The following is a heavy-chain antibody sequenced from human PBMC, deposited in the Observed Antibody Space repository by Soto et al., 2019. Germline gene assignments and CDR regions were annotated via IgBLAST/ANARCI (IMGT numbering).Heavy chain of an antibody. D-gene: IGHD4-17*01. CDR2: INPSGGST. Sequence: ASVKGSCKASGYTFTSYYMHWVRQDPGQGLEWMGIINPSGGSTSYAQKFQGRVTMTRDTSTSTVYMELSSLRSEDTAVYYCARVGTRRYYGMDVWGQGTTVTVSS. CDR1: GYTFTSYY. CDR3: ARVGTRRYYGMDV. V-gene: IGHV1-46*01. J-gene: IGHJ6*02.